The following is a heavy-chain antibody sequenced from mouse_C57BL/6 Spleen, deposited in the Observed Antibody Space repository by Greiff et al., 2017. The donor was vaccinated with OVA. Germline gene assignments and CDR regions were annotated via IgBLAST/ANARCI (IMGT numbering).Heavy chain of an antibody. D-gene: IGHD2-2*01. J-gene: IGHJ3*01. Sequence: VQLQQSGPGLVQPSQSLSITCTVSGFSLTSYGVHWVRQSPGKGLEWLGVIWSGGSTDYNAAFISRLSISKDNSKSQVFFKMNSLQADDTAIYYCARDGYDGAYWGQGTLVTVSA. CDR1: GFSLTSYG. V-gene: IGHV2-2*01. CDR2: IWSGGST. CDR3: ARDGYDGAY.